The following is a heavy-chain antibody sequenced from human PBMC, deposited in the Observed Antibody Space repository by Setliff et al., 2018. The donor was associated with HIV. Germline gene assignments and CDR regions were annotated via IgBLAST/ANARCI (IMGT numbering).Heavy chain of an antibody. CDR2: IYTSGST. CDR1: GGSISSGSYY. D-gene: IGHD2-15*01. J-gene: IGHJ3*02. V-gene: IGHV4-61*09. CDR3: ARAGAATRKAFDI. Sequence: SETLSLTCTVPGGSISSGSYYWSWIRQPAGKGLEWIGHIYTSGSTNYNPSLKSRVTISVDTSKNQFSLKLSSVTAADTAVYYCARAGAATRKAFDIWGQGTMVTVSS.